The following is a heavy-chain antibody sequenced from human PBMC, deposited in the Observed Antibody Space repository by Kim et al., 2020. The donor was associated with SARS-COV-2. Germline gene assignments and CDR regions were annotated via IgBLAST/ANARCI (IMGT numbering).Heavy chain of an antibody. CDR2: ISWDSGSL. D-gene: IGHD3-3*01. J-gene: IGHJ1*01. V-gene: IGHV3-9*01. CDR1: GFTFDNYA. Sequence: GGSLRLSCAASGFTFDNYAMHWVRQAPGKGLEWVSGISWDSGSLAYADSVKGRFTISRDNAKNSLYLQMNTLRAGDTAFYYCARDGYAIFGADLDHWGQGTLVTVSS. CDR3: ARDGYAIFGADLDH.